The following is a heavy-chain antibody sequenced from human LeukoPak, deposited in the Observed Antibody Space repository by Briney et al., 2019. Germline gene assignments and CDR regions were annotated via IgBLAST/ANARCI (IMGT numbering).Heavy chain of an antibody. Sequence: SETLSLTCTVSGGSVTSYYWSWIRQPPGKGLEWIGYIYDTGGTSNHNPSLKRRVSISVDTSKSQFTLNLGFVTAADTAVYYCARGTQVRDGYNYGYYYGMDVWGQGITVTVSS. CDR1: GGSVTSYY. CDR2: IYDTGGTS. V-gene: IGHV4-59*02. D-gene: IGHD5-24*01. J-gene: IGHJ6*02. CDR3: ARGTQVRDGYNYGYYYGMDV.